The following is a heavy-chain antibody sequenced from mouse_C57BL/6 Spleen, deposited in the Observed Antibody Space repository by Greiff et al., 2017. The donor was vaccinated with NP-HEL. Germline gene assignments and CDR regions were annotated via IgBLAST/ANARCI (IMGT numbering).Heavy chain of an antibody. CDR2: ISDGGSYT. J-gene: IGHJ4*01. CDR3: ARVDYDYPYAMDY. CDR1: GFTFSSYA. V-gene: IGHV5-4*01. D-gene: IGHD2-4*01. Sequence: HLVESGGGLVKPGGSLKLSCAASGFTFSSYAMSWVRQTPEKRLEWVATISDGGSYTYYPDNVKGRFTISRDNAKNNLYLQMSHLKSEDTAMYYCARVDYDYPYAMDYWGQGTSVTVSS.